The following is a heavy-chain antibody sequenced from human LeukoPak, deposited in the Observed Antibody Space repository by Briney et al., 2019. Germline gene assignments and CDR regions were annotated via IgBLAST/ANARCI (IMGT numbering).Heavy chain of an antibody. J-gene: IGHJ5*02. CDR2: ISGSGDGT. CDR3: AKSPANWLDA. Sequence: GSLRLSSAASGYTPNNYAMSWVRQALGKGLEWVSSISGSGDGTYYGDSVKGRFTISRDNSQRTLYLQMSSLRADDTAIYYCAKSPANWLDAWGQGTLVTVSS. CDR1: GYTPNNYA. V-gene: IGHV3-23*01.